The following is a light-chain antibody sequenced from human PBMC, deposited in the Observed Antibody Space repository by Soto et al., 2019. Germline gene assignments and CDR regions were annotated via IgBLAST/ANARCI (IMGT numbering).Light chain of an antibody. CDR3: QQYDDWLRLT. V-gene: IGKV1-39*01. CDR1: QSISYY. Sequence: IQMTQSPSSLSASVGDRVTITCRASQSISYYLNWYQQKPGKAPKLLIYAASSLQNGVPSRFSGSGSGTDFTLTISSLEPEDFGVYFCQQYDDWLRLTFGGGTKVDIK. CDR2: AAS. J-gene: IGKJ4*01.